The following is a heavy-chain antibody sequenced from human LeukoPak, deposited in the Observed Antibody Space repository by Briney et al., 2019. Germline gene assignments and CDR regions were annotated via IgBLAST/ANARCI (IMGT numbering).Heavy chain of an antibody. CDR2: IFYSENT. D-gene: IGHD6-13*01. Sequence: PSQTLSLTCTVSGGSISRGGYYWSWIRQHPGKGLEWIGYIFYSENTHYNPSLQSHVPLSVVQVKTEFSLKLSSVTAADTAVYHCSRTMAAAGSIWFAPGGQGTLVTVSS. J-gene: IGHJ5*02. CDR1: GGSISRGGYY. CDR3: SRTMAAAGSIWFAP. V-gene: IGHV4-31*01.